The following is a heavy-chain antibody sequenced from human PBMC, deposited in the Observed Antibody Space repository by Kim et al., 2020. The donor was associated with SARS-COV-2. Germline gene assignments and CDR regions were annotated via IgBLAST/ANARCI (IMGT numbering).Heavy chain of an antibody. CDR2: INWNGGST. V-gene: IGHV3-20*04. D-gene: IGHD6-19*01. CDR3: AGGDRNGWYYDY. J-gene: IGHJ4*02. Sequence: GGSLRLSCAASGFKFDDHGMTWVRQPPGKGLEWVSGINWNGGSTGYADSVKGRFTISRDNAKNSLYLQMNSLRAEDTALYFCAGGDRNGWYYDYWGQGILVTVS. CDR1: GFKFDDHG.